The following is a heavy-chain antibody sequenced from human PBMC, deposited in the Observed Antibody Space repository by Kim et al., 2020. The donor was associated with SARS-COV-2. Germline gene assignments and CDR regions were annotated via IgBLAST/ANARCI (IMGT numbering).Heavy chain of an antibody. V-gene: IGHV3-30*02. J-gene: IGHJ4*02. D-gene: IGHD2-21*02. Sequence: DSVKGRFTISRDNSKNTLYLPMNSLRAEDTAVYYCAKDPSTVVTRSYFDYWGQGTLVTVSS. CDR3: AKDPSTVVTRSYFDY.